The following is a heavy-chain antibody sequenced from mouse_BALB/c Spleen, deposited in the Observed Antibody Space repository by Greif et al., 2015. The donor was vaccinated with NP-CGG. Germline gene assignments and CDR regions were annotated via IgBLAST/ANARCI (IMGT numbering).Heavy chain of an antibody. CDR1: GDSITSGY. D-gene: IGHD1-1*01. J-gene: IGHJ1*01. CDR3: ARGDYGSSFWYFDV. Sequence: VQLKESGPSLVKPSQTLSLTCSVTGDSITSGYWNWIRKFPGNKLEYMGYISYSGSTYYNPSLKSRISITRDTSKNXYYLQLNSVTTEDTATYYCARGDYGSSFWYFDVWGAGTTVTVSS. CDR2: ISYSGST. V-gene: IGHV3-8*02.